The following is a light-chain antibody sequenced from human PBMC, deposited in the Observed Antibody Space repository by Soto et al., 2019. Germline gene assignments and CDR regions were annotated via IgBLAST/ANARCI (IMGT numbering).Light chain of an antibody. CDR2: DAS. Sequence: EVVLTQSPATLSLSPGERATLSCRASQSVSNFLAWYQQKPGQAPTLLLYDASTRATGIPARFSGSGSGTAFTLTIRSLEPEDFAIYYCQQRANWPLTTFGHGTQLEVK. CDR1: QSVSNF. CDR3: QQRANWPLTT. V-gene: IGKV3-11*01. J-gene: IGKJ5*01.